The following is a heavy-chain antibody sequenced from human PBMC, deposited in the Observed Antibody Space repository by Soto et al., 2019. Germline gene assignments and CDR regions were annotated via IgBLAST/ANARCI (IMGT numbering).Heavy chain of an antibody. J-gene: IGHJ6*02. CDR1: GFTFSSYG. D-gene: IGHD1-26*01. V-gene: IGHV3-30*18. CDR3: AKDRSGRTYGMDV. Sequence: QVQLVESGGGVVQPGRSLRLSCAASGFTFSSYGMHWVRQAPGKGLEWVAVISYDGSNKYYADSVKGRFTISRDNSKNTLHLQMNSLRAEDTAVYYCAKDRSGRTYGMDVWGQGTTVTVSS. CDR2: ISYDGSNK.